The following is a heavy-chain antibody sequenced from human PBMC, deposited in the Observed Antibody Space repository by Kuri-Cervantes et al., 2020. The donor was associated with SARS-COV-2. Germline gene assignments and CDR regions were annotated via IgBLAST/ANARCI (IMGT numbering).Heavy chain of an antibody. CDR1: GFTFTDYG. CDR2: TSSGSTYI. J-gene: IGHJ6*03. CDR3: ARAGGSGGTSNYYYYMDV. D-gene: IGHD2-15*01. Sequence: GESLKISCLTSGFTFTDYGMAWVRQAPGKGLEWVSCTSSGSTYIYYVDSVKGRFTISRDNAKNSLYLQMNSLRAEDTAVYYCARAGGSGGTSNYYYYMDVWGKGTTVTVSS. V-gene: IGHV3-21*01.